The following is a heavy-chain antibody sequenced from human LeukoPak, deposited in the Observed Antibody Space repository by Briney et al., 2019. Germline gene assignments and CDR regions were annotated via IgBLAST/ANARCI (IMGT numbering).Heavy chain of an antibody. D-gene: IGHD5-12*01. CDR2: INSDGSST. V-gene: IGHV3-74*01. CDR3: ASLSRGWLRFPSDY. J-gene: IGHJ4*02. CDR1: GFTFSSYW. Sequence: GGSLRLSCAASGFTFSSYWMHWVRQAPGKGLVWVSRINSDGSSTSYADSVKGRFTISRDNAKNTLYLQMNSLRAEDTAVYYCASLSRGWLRFPSDYWGQGTLVTVSS.